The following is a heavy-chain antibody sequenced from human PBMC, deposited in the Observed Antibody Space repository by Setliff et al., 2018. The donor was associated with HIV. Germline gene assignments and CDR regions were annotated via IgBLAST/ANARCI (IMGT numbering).Heavy chain of an antibody. J-gene: IGHJ4*02. D-gene: IGHD1-26*01. V-gene: IGHV3-21*04. CDR3: AKGEATLNTPLDY. Sequence: GGSLRLSCAASGFTFSSYSMNWVRQAPGKGLEWVSSISSSSSYIYYADSVKGRFTISRDSAKNSLYLQMNSLRSEDTAIYYCAKGEATLNTPLDYWGQGTLVTVSS. CDR1: GFTFSSYS. CDR2: ISSSSSYI.